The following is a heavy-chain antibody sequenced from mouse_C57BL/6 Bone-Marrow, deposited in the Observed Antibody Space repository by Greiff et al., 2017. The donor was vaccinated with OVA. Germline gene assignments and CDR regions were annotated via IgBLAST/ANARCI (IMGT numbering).Heavy chain of an antibody. Sequence: VLLQESGPGLVQPSQSLSITCTVSGFSLTSYGVHWVRQPPGKGLEWLGVIWSGGSTDYNAAFISRLCISKDNSKRQVFCKMKRLQADATAIYSGARKKGVYYGLAYWGQGTLVTVSA. V-gene: IGHV2-4*01. CDR2: IWSGGST. CDR3: ARKKGVYYGLAY. J-gene: IGHJ3*01. D-gene: IGHD2-1*01. CDR1: GFSLTSYG.